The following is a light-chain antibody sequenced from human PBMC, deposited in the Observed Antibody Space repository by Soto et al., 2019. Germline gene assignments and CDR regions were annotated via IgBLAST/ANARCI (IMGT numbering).Light chain of an antibody. CDR3: QQYGSSPPYT. CDR2: GAS. J-gene: IGKJ2*01. Sequence: EIVLTQSPGTLSLSPGERATLSCRASQSVSSSYLAWYQQKPGQAPRLLIYGASSRATGIPGRFSGSGSGTDFTLTISRLETEAFAVYYCQQYGSSPPYTFGQGTKLEIK. V-gene: IGKV3-20*01. CDR1: QSVSSSY.